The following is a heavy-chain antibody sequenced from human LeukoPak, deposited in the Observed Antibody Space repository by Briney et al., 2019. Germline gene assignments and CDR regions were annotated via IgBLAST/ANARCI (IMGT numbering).Heavy chain of an antibody. J-gene: IGHJ4*02. D-gene: IGHD3/OR15-3a*01. CDR1: GGSISSSY. Sequence: PSETLSLTCTVSGGSISSSYWSWIRQPAGTGLEWIGRIYSSGSTNYNPSLKSRVTMSVDTPKNQFSLKLTSVTAADTAVYYCARQTGSGLFILPGGQGTLVTVSS. V-gene: IGHV4-4*07. CDR2: IYSSGST. CDR3: ARQTGSGLFILP.